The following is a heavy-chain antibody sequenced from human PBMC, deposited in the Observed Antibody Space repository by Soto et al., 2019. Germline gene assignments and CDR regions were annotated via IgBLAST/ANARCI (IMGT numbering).Heavy chain of an antibody. Sequence: PGVSLRLSCAASGFTFSNAWMRWLRRAPGKGLEWVGRIKSKTDGGTTDYAAPVKGRFTISRDDSKNTLYLQMTSLKTEDTAVYYCTTALIVVDYFDSWGQGTPVSVSS. CDR1: GFTFSNAW. V-gene: IGHV3-15*01. J-gene: IGHJ4*02. CDR2: IKSKTDGGTT. D-gene: IGHD3-22*01. CDR3: TTALIVVDYFDS.